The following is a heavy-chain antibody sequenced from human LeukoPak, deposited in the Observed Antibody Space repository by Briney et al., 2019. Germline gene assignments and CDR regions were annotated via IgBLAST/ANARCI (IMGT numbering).Heavy chain of an antibody. V-gene: IGHV3-33*01. CDR3: ARDPGVNWNDPAFDI. CDR1: GFTFSSYG. D-gene: IGHD1-1*01. Sequence: GGSLRLSCAASGFTFSSYGMHWVRQAPGKGLEWVAVIWYDGSNKYYADSVKGRFTISRDNSKNTLYLQMNSLRAEDMAVYYCARDPGVNWNDPAFDIWGQGTMVTVSS. J-gene: IGHJ3*02. CDR2: IWYDGSNK.